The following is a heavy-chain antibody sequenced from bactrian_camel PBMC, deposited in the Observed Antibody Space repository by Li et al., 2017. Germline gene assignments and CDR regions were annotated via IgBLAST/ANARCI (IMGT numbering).Heavy chain of an antibody. Sequence: HVQLVESGGGSVQPGESLRLSCTASGYTSSNYCMAWFRQTPGNEREGIATIDMAGDTTYSDSVKGRFTISKDNAKTTLYLQMNNLKPEDTAMYYCAGGGEEGDFEDCRGLSGIPGLGVWGPGTQVTVS. V-gene: IGHV3S26*01. J-gene: IGHJ4*01. D-gene: IGHD4*01. CDR3: AGGGEEGDFEDCRGLSGIPGLGV. CDR1: GYTSSNYC. CDR2: IDMAGDT.